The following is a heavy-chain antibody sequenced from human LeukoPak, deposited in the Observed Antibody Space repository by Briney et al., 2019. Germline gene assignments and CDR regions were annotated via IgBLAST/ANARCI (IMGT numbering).Heavy chain of an antibody. CDR2: IYTSEST. V-gene: IGHV4-4*07. CDR1: GGSISSYY. Sequence: PSETLSLTCPVTGGSISSYYWSWVRQPAGKGLEWNERIYTSESTNYNTSLMSRATMSVDTSKNQFSLKLSSVTAADTAVYYCARLGGGDYYYYMYVWGKGTTVTDSS. CDR3: ARLGGGDYYYYMYV. D-gene: IGHD2-21*01. J-gene: IGHJ6*03.